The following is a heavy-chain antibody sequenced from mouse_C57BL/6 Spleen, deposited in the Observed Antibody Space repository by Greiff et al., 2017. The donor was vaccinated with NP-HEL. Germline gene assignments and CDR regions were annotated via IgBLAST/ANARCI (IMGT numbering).Heavy chain of an antibody. D-gene: IGHD1-1*01. J-gene: IGHJ1*03. CDR2: INYDGSST. CDR1: GFTFSDYY. CDR3: AREGSSYWYFDV. Sequence: EVKVVESEGGLVQPGSSMKLSCTASGFTFSDYYMAWVRQVPEKGLEWVANINYDGSSTYYLDSLKSRFIISRDNAKNILYLQMSSLKSKDTATYYCAREGSSYWYFDVWGTGTTVTVSS. V-gene: IGHV5-16*01.